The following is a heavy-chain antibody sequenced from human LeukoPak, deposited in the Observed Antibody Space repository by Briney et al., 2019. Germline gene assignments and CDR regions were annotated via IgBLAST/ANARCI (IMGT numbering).Heavy chain of an antibody. D-gene: IGHD5-12*01. V-gene: IGHV3-21*01. Sequence: GGSLRLSCAASGFTFSSYSMNWVRQAPGKGLEWVSSISSSSSYIYYADSVKGRFTISRDNAKNSLYLQMNSLRAEDTAVYYCARCRRDINWFDPWGQGTLVTVSS. CDR3: ARCRRDINWFDP. J-gene: IGHJ5*02. CDR1: GFTFSSYS. CDR2: ISSSSSYI.